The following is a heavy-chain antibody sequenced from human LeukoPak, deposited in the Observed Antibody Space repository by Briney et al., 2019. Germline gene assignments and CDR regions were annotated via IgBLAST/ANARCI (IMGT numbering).Heavy chain of an antibody. V-gene: IGHV4-59*01. CDR2: IYYSGST. J-gene: IGHJ6*03. Sequence: SETLSLTCTVSGGSISSYYWSWIRQPPGKGLEWIGYIYYSGSTNYNPSLKSRVTISVDTSKNQFSLKLSSVAAADTAVYYCARDLIVGAAIYYMDVWGTGTTVTVSS. D-gene: IGHD1-26*01. CDR1: GGSISSYY. CDR3: ARDLIVGAAIYYMDV.